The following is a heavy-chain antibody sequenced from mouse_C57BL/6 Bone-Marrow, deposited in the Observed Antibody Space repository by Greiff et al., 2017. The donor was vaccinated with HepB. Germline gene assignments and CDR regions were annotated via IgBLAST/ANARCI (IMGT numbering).Heavy chain of an antibody. D-gene: IGHD1-1*02. CDR3: ARKELLDAMDY. J-gene: IGHJ4*01. CDR2: IWSGGST. CDR1: GFSLTSYG. Sequence: QVHVKQSGPGLVQPSQSLSITCTVSGFSLTSYGVHWVRQSPGKGLEWLGVIWSGGSTDYNAAFISRLSISKGNSKSQVFFKMNSLQADDTAIYYCARKELLDAMDYWGQGTSVTVSS. V-gene: IGHV2-2*01.